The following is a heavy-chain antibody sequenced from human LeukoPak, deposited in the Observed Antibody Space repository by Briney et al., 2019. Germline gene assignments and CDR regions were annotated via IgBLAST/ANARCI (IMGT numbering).Heavy chain of an antibody. D-gene: IGHD2-15*01. CDR1: GFTFSNAW. J-gene: IGHJ4*02. CDR3: AKDRYCSGGSCSGDFDY. Sequence: PGGSLRLSCAASGFTFSNAWMSWVRQAPGKGLEWVSGISGSGGSTYYADSVKGRFTISRDTSKNTLYLQMNSLRVEDTAVYYCAKDRYCSGGSCSGDFDYWGQGTLVTVSS. V-gene: IGHV3-23*01. CDR2: ISGSGGST.